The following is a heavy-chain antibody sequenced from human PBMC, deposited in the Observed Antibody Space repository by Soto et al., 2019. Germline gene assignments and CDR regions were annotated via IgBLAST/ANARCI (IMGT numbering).Heavy chain of an antibody. J-gene: IGHJ6*03. CDR2: IYYSGST. CDR1: GGSISSGGYY. D-gene: IGHD1-26*01. CDR3: ARDYRPRRAGGYYYYYMDV. Sequence: PSETLSLTCTVSGGSISSGGYYWSWIRQHPGKGLEWIGYIYYSGSTYYNPSLKSRVTISVDTSKNQFSLKLSSVTAADTAVYYCARDYRPRRAGGYYYYYMDVWGKGNTVTVSS. V-gene: IGHV4-31*03.